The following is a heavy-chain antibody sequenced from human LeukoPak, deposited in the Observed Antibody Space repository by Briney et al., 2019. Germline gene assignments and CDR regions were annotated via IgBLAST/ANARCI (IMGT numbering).Heavy chain of an antibody. CDR1: GYTFTSYA. CDR3: ARGVVPAAIWSAFDI. J-gene: IGHJ3*02. D-gene: IGHD2-2*02. CDR2: IIPIFGTA. V-gene: IGHV1-69*05. Sequence: SVKVSCKASGYTFTSYAISWVRQAPGQGLEWMGGIIPIFGTANYAQKFQGRVTITTDESTSTAYMELSSLRSEDTAVYYCARGVVPAAIWSAFDIWGQGTMVTVSS.